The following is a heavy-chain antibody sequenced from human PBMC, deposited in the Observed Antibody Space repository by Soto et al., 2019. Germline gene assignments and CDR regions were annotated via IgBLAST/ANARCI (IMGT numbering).Heavy chain of an antibody. CDR1: GGAISTYY. CDR2: IYSSGST. J-gene: IGHJ5*02. D-gene: IGHD3-3*01. CDR3: ARGQRFSDWFDP. Sequence: TSETLSLTCTVSGGAISTYYWTWIRQPAGKGLEWIGRIYSSGSTKYNPSLQSRVTMSLDTSNNQFSLRLTSVTAADTAVYYCARGQRFSDWFDPWGQGTLVTVLL. V-gene: IGHV4-4*07.